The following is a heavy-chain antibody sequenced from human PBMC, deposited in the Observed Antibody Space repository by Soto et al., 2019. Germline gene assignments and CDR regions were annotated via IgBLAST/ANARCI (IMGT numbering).Heavy chain of an antibody. CDR1: GGTFSSYA. CDR2: IIPLFDTT. D-gene: IGHD1-26*01. V-gene: IGHV1-69*06. CDR3: ARGGWELAPRFFGMDV. J-gene: IGHJ6*02. Sequence: QVQLVQSGAEVKKPGSSMKVSCKASGGTFSSYAITWVRQAPGQGLEWMGGIIPLFDTTDYAQKFQGRVTITADKSTGTAYMELRSLRSDPTAVYYCARGGWELAPRFFGMDVWGQGTRVSVSS.